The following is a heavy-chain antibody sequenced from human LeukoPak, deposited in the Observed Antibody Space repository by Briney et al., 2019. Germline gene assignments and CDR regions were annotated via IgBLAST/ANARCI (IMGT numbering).Heavy chain of an antibody. V-gene: IGHV1-8*01. CDR1: GYTFTSYD. D-gene: IGHD1-1*01. Sequence: ASVKVSCKASGYTFTSYDINWVRQATGQGLEWMGWMNPNSGNTGFAQKFQGRVTMTRNTSITTAYMELSSLTSEDTAVYYCARGTGTKGRLIYYFDYWGQGTLVTVSS. CDR3: ARGTGTKGRLIYYFDY. J-gene: IGHJ4*02. CDR2: MNPNSGNT.